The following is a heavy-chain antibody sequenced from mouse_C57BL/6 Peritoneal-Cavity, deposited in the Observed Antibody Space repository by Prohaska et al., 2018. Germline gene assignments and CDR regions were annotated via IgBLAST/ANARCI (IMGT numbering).Heavy chain of an antibody. V-gene: IGHV1-59*01. CDR2: IDPSDSYT. Sequence: QRPGQGREWIGVIDPSDSYTNYNQKFKGKAKVTVDTSSSTAYMQLSSLTSEDSAVYYCARVGFAYWGQGTLVTVSA. J-gene: IGHJ3*01. CDR3: ARVGFAY.